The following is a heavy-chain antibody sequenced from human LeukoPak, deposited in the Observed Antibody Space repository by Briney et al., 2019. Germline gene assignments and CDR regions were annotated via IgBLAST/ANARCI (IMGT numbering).Heavy chain of an antibody. CDR3: AKADYGSGSFFGY. CDR1: GFTFSSYA. V-gene: IGHV3-23*01. CDR2: LSGSAGST. J-gene: IGHJ4*02. Sequence: GGSLRLSCAASGFTFSSYAMSWVRQAPGKGLEWVSALSGSAGSTYYAASVKGRFTISRDNSKNTLYLQMNSLRAEDTAVYYCAKADYGSGSFFGYWGQGTLVTVSS. D-gene: IGHD3-10*01.